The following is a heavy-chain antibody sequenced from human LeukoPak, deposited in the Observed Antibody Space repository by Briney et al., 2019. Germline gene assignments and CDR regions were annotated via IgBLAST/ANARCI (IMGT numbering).Heavy chain of an antibody. J-gene: IGHJ4*02. CDR3: ARQKRYCSGGSCLPYFDY. Sequence: SETLSLTCAVYGGSFSGYYWSWIRQPPGKGLEWIGEINHSGSTNYNPSLKSRVTISVDTSKNQFSLKLSSMTAADTAVYYCARQKRYCSGGSCLPYFDYWGQGTLVTVSS. D-gene: IGHD2-15*01. CDR1: GGSFSGYY. CDR2: INHSGST. V-gene: IGHV4-34*01.